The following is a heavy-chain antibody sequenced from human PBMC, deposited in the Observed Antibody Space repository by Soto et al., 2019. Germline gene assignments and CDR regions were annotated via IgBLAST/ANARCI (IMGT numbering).Heavy chain of an antibody. J-gene: IGHJ6*02. CDR3: ARRLNYDIYGMDV. Sequence: GESLKISCKGFGYTYPSYWIGWVRQMPGKGLEWMGIIYPEDSDTRYSPSFQGQVTISADKSISTAYLQWSSLKASDTAMYYCARRLNYDIYGMDVWGQGTTVTVSS. CDR1: GYTYPSYW. D-gene: IGHD3-9*01. V-gene: IGHV5-51*01. CDR2: IYPEDSDT.